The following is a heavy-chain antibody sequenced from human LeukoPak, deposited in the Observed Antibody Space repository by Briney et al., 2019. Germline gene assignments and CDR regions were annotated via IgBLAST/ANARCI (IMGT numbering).Heavy chain of an antibody. CDR2: ISSSSSYI. CDR1: GFTFSSYS. D-gene: IGHD2-15*01. V-gene: IGHV3-21*01. Sequence: GGSLRLSCAASGFTFSSYSMNWVRQAPGKGLEWVSSISSSSSYIYYADSVKGRFTISRDNAKNSLYLQMNSLRAEDTAVYYCARDPFGYCSGGSCYSGIDYWGQGTLVTVSS. CDR3: ARDPFGYCSGGSCYSGIDY. J-gene: IGHJ4*02.